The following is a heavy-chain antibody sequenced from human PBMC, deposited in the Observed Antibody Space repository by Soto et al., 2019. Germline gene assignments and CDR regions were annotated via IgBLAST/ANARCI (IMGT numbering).Heavy chain of an antibody. CDR1: GDSVSSRSSY. D-gene: IGHD6-13*01. Sequence: QVLLQESGPGLVKPSETLSLTCVVSGDSVSSRSSYWTWIRQSPGKGLEWIGYISYIGNTNYNPSLNSRGAMSLDTSKSQFSLNLTSVPAADTAVYYCARATVAAGIHWLDPWGQGTLVTVSS. CDR3: ARATVAAGIHWLDP. J-gene: IGHJ5*02. CDR2: ISYIGNT. V-gene: IGHV4-61*01.